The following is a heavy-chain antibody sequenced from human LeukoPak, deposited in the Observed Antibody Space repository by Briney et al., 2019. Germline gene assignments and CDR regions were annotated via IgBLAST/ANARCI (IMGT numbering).Heavy chain of an antibody. Sequence: GGSLRLSCAASAFTFSSYALSWVRQAPGKGLEWVSAIVRSGVNTYYADSVKGRFTISRDNSKNTLYLQMNSLRVEDTAVYYCAKDSTIFGANTHFDYWGQGTLVTVSS. V-gene: IGHV3-23*01. CDR2: IVRSGVNT. CDR3: AKDSTIFGANTHFDY. CDR1: AFTFSSYA. D-gene: IGHD3-3*01. J-gene: IGHJ4*02.